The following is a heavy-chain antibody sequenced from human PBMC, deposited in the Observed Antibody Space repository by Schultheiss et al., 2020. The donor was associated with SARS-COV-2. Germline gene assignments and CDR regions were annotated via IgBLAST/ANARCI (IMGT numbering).Heavy chain of an antibody. CDR2: IWYDGSNK. Sequence: GESLKISCAASGFTFSSYGMHWVRQAPGKGLEWVAVIWYDGSNKYYADSVKGRFTISRDNSKNTLYLQMNSLRAEDTAVYYCARERQLDYGGNSVGFDYWGQGTLVTVSS. CDR1: GFTFSSYG. D-gene: IGHD4-23*01. V-gene: IGHV3-33*01. J-gene: IGHJ4*02. CDR3: ARERQLDYGGNSVGFDY.